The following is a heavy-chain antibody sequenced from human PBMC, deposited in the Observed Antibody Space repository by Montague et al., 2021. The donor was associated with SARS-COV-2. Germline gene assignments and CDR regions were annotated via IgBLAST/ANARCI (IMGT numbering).Heavy chain of an antibody. CDR3: ARLGEGVVPAPILGVGPYYSYYYMDV. J-gene: IGHJ6*03. CDR1: GGSFSGYC. Sequence: SETLSLTCAVHGGSFSGYCWNWIRQPPGKGPEWIGEINHGGSTNYNPSLKSRVTISADTSKNQFSLKLTSVAAADTAVYYCARLGEGVVPAPILGVGPYYSYYYMDVWGKGTTVTVSS. V-gene: IGHV4-34*01. D-gene: IGHD2-2*02. CDR2: INHGGST.